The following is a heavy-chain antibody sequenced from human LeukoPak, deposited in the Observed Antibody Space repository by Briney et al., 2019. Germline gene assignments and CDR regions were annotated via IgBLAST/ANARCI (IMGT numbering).Heavy chain of an antibody. Sequence: SVKVSCKASGGTFSSYSITWVRQAPGQGLEWMGGIMPLFNTANYAQQFQGRVTITTDESTSTAYMELSSLRFEDTAMYYCARVDRYHYHLDVWGKGTTVTVSS. V-gene: IGHV1-69*05. CDR1: GGTFSSYS. CDR2: IMPLFNTA. CDR3: ARVDRYHYHLDV. J-gene: IGHJ6*03.